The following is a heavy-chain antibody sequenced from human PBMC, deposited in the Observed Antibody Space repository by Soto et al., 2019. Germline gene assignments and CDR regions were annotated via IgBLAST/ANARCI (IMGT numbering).Heavy chain of an antibody. V-gene: IGHV4-34*01. Sequence: QVQLQQWGAGLLKPSETLSLTCAVYGGSFSGYYWSWIRQPPGKGLEWIGEINHSGSTNYNPSLKSRVTISVDTSKNQFSLKLSSVTAADTAVYYCARGPSPDIVVVPAAPYGSGSYVLDYWGQGTLVTVSS. CDR3: ARGPSPDIVVVPAAPYGSGSYVLDY. CDR1: GGSFSGYY. CDR2: INHSGST. D-gene: IGHD2-2*01. J-gene: IGHJ4*02.